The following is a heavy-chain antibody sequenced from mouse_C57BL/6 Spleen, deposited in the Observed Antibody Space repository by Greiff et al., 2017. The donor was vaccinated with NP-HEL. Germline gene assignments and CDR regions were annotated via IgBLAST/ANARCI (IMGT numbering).Heavy chain of an antibody. CDR2: INPNNGGT. D-gene: IGHD3-1*01. Sequence: EVQLQQSGPELVKPGASVKISCKASGYTFTDYYMNWVKQSHGKSLEWIGDINPNNGGTSYNQKFKGKATLTVDKSSSTAYMKLRSLTSEDSAVYYCARGGYGTAFAYWGQGTLVTVSA. V-gene: IGHV1-26*01. CDR1: GYTFTDYY. CDR3: ARGGYGTAFAY. J-gene: IGHJ3*01.